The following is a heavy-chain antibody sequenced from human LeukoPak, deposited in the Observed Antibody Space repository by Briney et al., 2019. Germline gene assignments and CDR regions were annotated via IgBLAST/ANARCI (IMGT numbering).Heavy chain of an antibody. CDR1: GYTFTSYG. J-gene: IGHJ4*02. D-gene: IGHD1-26*01. Sequence: ASVKVSCTASGYTFTSYGISWVRQAPGQGLEWMGWISAYNGNTNYAQKLQGRVTMTTDTSTSTAYMELRSLRSDDTAVYYCARDRWRELRPDFDYWGQGTLVTVSS. V-gene: IGHV1-18*01. CDR3: ARDRWRELRPDFDY. CDR2: ISAYNGNT.